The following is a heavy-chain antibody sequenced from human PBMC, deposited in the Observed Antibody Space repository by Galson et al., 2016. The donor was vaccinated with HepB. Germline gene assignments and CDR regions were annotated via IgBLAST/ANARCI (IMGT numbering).Heavy chain of an antibody. D-gene: IGHD6-6*01. V-gene: IGHV3-48*02. Sequence: WVRQAPGKGLEWVSYISSGSSTIYYADSVKGRFTISRDNAKNSLYLQMNSLRDEDTAVYYCARGWYSNSSPCFDYWGQGTLVTVSS. J-gene: IGHJ4*02. CDR2: ISSGSSTI. CDR3: ARGWYSNSSPCFDY.